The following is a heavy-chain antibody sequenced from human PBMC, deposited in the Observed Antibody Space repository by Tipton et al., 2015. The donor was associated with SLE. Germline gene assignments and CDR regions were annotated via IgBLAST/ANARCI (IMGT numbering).Heavy chain of an antibody. CDR2: INHSGST. CDR3: ARAPGLDRSYYYYYYMDV. D-gene: IGHD2-2*03. V-gene: IGHV4-34*01. CDR1: GGSFSGYY. Sequence: LSLTCALYGGSFSGYYWNWIRQPPGKGLEWIGEINHSGSTNYNPSLKSRVTISVDTSKNQFSLKLSSVTAADTAVYYCARAPGLDRSYYYYYYMDVWAKGTSVTVSS. J-gene: IGHJ6*03.